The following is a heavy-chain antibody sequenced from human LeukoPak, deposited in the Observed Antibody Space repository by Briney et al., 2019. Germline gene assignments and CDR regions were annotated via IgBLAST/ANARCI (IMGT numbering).Heavy chain of an antibody. CDR3: ARVGDILTPPDP. CDR1: GYTFTGYY. D-gene: IGHD3-9*01. J-gene: IGHJ5*02. V-gene: IGHV1-2*02. Sequence: ASVKVSCKASGYTFTGYYMHWVRQAPGQGLEWMGWINPNSGGTNYAQKFQGRVTMTRDTSISTDYMELSRLSSDDTAVYYCARVGDILTPPDPWGQGTLVTVSS. CDR2: INPNSGGT.